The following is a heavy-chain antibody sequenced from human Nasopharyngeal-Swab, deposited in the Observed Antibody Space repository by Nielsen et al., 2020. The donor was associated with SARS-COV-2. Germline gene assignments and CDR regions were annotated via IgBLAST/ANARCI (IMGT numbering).Heavy chain of an antibody. CDR1: GFTFSSYS. Sequence: GSLRLSCAASGFTFSSYSMNWVRQAPGKGLEWVSSISSSSSYIYYADSVKGRFTISRDNAKNSLYLQMNSLRAEDTAVYYCARDPVSGGSYPSYYYYGMDVWGQGTTVTVSS. CDR3: ARDPVSGGSYPSYYYYGMDV. CDR2: ISSSSSYI. D-gene: IGHD1-26*01. J-gene: IGHJ6*02. V-gene: IGHV3-21*01.